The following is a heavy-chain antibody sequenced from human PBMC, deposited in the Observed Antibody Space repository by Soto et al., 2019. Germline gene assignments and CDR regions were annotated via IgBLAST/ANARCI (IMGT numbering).Heavy chain of an antibody. D-gene: IGHD6-13*01. Sequence: EVQLVESGGGLVQPGGSLRLSCAASGFTVSSNYMSWVRQAPGKGLEWVSVIYSVGSTYYADSVKGRFTISRDNSKNPLYLQMNSLRAEDTAVYYCARVSSNWYTDYWGQGTLVTVSS. V-gene: IGHV3-66*01. CDR1: GFTVSSNY. J-gene: IGHJ4*02. CDR3: ARVSSNWYTDY. CDR2: IYSVGST.